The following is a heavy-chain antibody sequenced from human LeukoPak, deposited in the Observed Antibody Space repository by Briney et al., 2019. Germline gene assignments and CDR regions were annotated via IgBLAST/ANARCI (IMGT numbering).Heavy chain of an antibody. J-gene: IGHJ4*02. CDR3: AKLRQLWFPDA. Sequence: GGSLRLSCAASGFTFASYAMSWVRQAPGKGLEWVSLISGSTGSTYYADSVKGRFSISRDNSKNTLYLLMNTLRAEDTAVYYCAKLRQLWFPDAWGQGTLVTVSS. CDR2: ISGSTGST. V-gene: IGHV3-23*01. D-gene: IGHD5-18*01. CDR1: GFTFASYA.